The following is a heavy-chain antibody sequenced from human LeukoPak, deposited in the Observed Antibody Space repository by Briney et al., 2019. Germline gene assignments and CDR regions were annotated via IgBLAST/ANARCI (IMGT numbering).Heavy chain of an antibody. J-gene: IGHJ4*02. CDR1: GYPFITYW. V-gene: IGHV5-51*01. D-gene: IGHD3-10*01. CDR2: IYPGDSET. CDR3: ARRGRGPSGSVYFFDS. Sequence: GESLTISCQTSGYPFITYWIGWVRQMPGKGLEWLGLIYPGDSETRYSPSFQGQVTMSADRSNSTAYPQWSSLKASDTALYYCARRGRGPSGSVYFFDSWGQGTLVTVSS.